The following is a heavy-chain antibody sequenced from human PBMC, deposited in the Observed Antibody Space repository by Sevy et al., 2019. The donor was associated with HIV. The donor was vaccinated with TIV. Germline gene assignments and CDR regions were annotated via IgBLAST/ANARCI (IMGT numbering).Heavy chain of an antibody. D-gene: IGHD1-26*01. V-gene: IGHV3-74*01. Sequence: GGSLRLSCAASGFTFSSYWMHWVRQAPGKGLVWVSRINSDGSSTNYADSVKGRFTISRENAKNTLYLQMNSLRAEDTAVYYCAREYSGTYYYFDYWGQGTLVTVSS. CDR2: INSDGSST. CDR3: AREYSGTYYYFDY. J-gene: IGHJ4*02. CDR1: GFTFSSYW.